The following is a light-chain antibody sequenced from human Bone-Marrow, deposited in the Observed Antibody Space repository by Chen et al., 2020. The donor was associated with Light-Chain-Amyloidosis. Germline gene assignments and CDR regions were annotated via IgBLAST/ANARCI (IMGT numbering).Light chain of an antibody. V-gene: IGKV1-39*01. Sequence: DIQMTQSPPSLSASVGDRVTITCRASQSISSSLNWYQQKPGKPPKVLIYSASNLHSGVPSRFSGSGSATDFTLTISSLQPEDFATYYCQQSYSTLSITFGQGTRLEIK. CDR3: QQSYSTLSIT. J-gene: IGKJ5*01. CDR2: SAS. CDR1: QSISSS.